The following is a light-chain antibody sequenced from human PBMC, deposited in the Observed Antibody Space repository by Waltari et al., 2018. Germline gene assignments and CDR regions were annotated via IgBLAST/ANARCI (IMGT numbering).Light chain of an antibody. CDR2: DVS. CDR3: SSQSSNDVVL. J-gene: IGLJ2*01. CDR1: SNDVSGYNS. Sequence: QSALTQPASVSGSPGQSVTIFCAGTSNDVSGYNSVSWYREHPGQAPRVIIYDVSDRPSGVSDRFSGSKSGNTASLTISGLQAEDEADYYCSSQSSNDVVLFGGGTKLTVL. V-gene: IGLV2-14*01.